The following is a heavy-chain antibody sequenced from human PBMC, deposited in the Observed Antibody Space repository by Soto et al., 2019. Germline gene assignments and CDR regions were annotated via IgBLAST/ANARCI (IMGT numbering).Heavy chain of an antibody. CDR3: ARAYCSGGSCYVGHFDY. J-gene: IGHJ4*02. D-gene: IGHD2-15*01. CDR2: ISSNGGST. CDR1: GFTFSSYA. V-gene: IGHV3-64*01. Sequence: GGSLRLSCAASGFTFSSYAMHWVRQAPGKGLEYVSAISSNGGSTYYAKSVKGRFTISRDNSKNTLYLQMSSLRAEDMAVYYCARAYCSGGSCYVGHFDYWGQGTLVTVSS.